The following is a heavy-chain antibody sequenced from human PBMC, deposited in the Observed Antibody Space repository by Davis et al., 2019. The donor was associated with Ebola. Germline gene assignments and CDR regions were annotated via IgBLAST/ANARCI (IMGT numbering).Heavy chain of an antibody. CDR3: ARDLVQGVIFYYGMDV. J-gene: IGHJ6*02. CDR2: ISSSSSTI. Sequence: GESLKISCAASGFTFSSYSMNWVRQAPGKGLEWVSYISSSSSTIYYADSVKGRFTISRDNAKNSLYLQMNSLRDEDTAVYYCARDLVQGVIFYYGMDVWGQGTTVTVSS. V-gene: IGHV3-48*02. CDR1: GFTFSSYS. D-gene: IGHD3-10*01.